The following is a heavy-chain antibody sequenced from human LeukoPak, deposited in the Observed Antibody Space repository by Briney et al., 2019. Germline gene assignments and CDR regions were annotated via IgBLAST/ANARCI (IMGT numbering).Heavy chain of an antibody. CDR1: GFTFSSYA. Sequence: PGGSLRLSCAASGFTFSSYAMSWVRQAPGKGLEWVSAITATSSSTYDADSVQGRFTISRDNSKNTLYLQMNSLRVEDTAVYYCARGIWVTMMTWGQGTLVTVSS. V-gene: IGHV3-23*01. CDR3: ARGIWVTMMT. D-gene: IGHD2-21*02. J-gene: IGHJ5*02. CDR2: ITATSSST.